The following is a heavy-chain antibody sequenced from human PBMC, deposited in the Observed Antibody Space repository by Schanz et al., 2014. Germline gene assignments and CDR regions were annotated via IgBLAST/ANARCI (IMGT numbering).Heavy chain of an antibody. D-gene: IGHD3-9*01. CDR2: ISYDGSFK. CDR3: AKAADWPVTRFDP. J-gene: IGHJ5*02. CDR1: GFAFSSFA. Sequence: VQLMESGGGLVKPGGSLRLSCVASGFAFSSFAMTWVRQAPGKGLEWVAVISYDGSFKNYADSVRGRITMSRDNSKNTLYLQMSSLRADDTAVYYCAKAADWPVTRFDPWGQGTLVTVSS. V-gene: IGHV3-30*18.